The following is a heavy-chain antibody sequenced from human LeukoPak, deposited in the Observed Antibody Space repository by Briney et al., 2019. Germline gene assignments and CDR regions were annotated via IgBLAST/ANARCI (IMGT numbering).Heavy chain of an antibody. V-gene: IGHV3-23*01. Sequence: GGSLRLSCAASGFTFSSYAMSWVRQAPGKGLEWVSAISGSGGSTYYADSVKGRFTISRDNSKNTLYLQMNSLRAEDTAVYYCAKREGGFWSGYWFDPWGQGTLVTVSS. CDR2: ISGSGGST. CDR1: GFTFSSYA. CDR3: AKREGGFWSGYWFDP. D-gene: IGHD3-3*01. J-gene: IGHJ5*02.